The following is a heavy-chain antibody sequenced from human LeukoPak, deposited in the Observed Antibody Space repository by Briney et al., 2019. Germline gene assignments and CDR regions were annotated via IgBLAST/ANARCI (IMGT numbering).Heavy chain of an antibody. Sequence: GGSLRLSCAASGFTFSSYAMSWVRQAPGKGLEWVSAISGSGGSTYYADSVKGRFTISRDNSKNTLYLQMNSLRAEDTAVYYCTTSGYYYDSSGYYYAEYWGQGTLVTVSS. CDR3: TTSGYYYDSSGYYYAEY. J-gene: IGHJ4*02. D-gene: IGHD3-22*01. V-gene: IGHV3-23*01. CDR1: GFTFSSYA. CDR2: ISGSGGST.